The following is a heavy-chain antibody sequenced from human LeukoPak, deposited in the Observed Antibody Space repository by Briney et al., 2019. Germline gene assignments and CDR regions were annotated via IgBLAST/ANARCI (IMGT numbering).Heavy chain of an antibody. V-gene: IGHV3-43D*03. Sequence: GGSLRLSCAASGFTFDGYAMHWVRQAPGKGLEWVSLISWDGGNTYYADSVRGRFTISRDNNRNSLYLEMDSLRHEDTALYYCAKDLGKDLFLYFGELLFWDPYNYYAMDVWGQGTTVTVSS. J-gene: IGHJ6*02. CDR2: ISWDGGNT. D-gene: IGHD3-10*01. CDR1: GFTFDGYA. CDR3: AKDLGKDLFLYFGELLFWDPYNYYAMDV.